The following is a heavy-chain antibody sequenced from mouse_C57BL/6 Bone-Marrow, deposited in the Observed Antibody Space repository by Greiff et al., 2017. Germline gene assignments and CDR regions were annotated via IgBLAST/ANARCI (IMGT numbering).Heavy chain of an antibody. J-gene: IGHJ3*01. D-gene: IGHD1-1*01. CDR1: GYTFTSYW. V-gene: IGHV1-64*01. Sequence: QVQLQQPGAELVKPGASVKLSCKASGYTFTSYWMHWVKQRPGQGLEWIGMIHPNSGSTNYNEKFKSKATLTVDKSSSTAYMQLSSLTSEDSAVYSCASRVLFLRGRFAYWGQGTLVTVSA. CDR3: ASRVLFLRGRFAY. CDR2: IHPNSGST.